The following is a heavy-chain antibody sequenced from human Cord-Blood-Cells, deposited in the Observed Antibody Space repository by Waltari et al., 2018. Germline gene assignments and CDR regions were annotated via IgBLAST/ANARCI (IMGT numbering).Heavy chain of an antibody. Sequence: QVQLVESGGGVVQPGRSLRLSCAASGFTFSSYGMHWVRQAAGKGLEWVAGIWYDGSNKYYADSVKGRFTISRDNSKNTLYLQMNSLRAEDTAVYYCARDVGPSTRFDYWGQGTLVTVSS. CDR2: IWYDGSNK. CDR3: ARDVGPSTRFDY. V-gene: IGHV3-33*01. CDR1: GFTFSSYG. J-gene: IGHJ4*02.